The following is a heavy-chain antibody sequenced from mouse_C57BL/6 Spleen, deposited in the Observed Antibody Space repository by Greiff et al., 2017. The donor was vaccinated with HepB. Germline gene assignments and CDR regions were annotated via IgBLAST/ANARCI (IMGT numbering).Heavy chain of an antibody. CDR3: ATLTEYYFDY. D-gene: IGHD4-1*01. V-gene: IGHV3-6*01. CDR2: ISYDGSN. CDR1: GYSITSGYY. Sequence: EVQLVESGPGLVKPSQSLSLTCSVTGYSITSGYYWNWIRQFPGNKLEWMGYISYDGSNNYNPSLKNRISITRDTSKNQFFLKLNSVTTEDTATYYCATLTEYYFDYWGQGTTLTVSS. J-gene: IGHJ2*01.